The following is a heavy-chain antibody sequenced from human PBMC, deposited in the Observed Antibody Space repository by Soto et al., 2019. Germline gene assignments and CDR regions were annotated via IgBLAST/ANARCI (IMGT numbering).Heavy chain of an antibody. V-gene: IGHV3-13*05. CDR2: LGAARDP. CDR1: GFSFRDYD. J-gene: IGHJ6*02. Sequence: VGSLRLSCAASGFSFRDYDMHWVRQRKGKGLEWVSALGAARDPYYVGSVKGRFSVSRDNAQNSLFLQMNNLRVDDTAVYFCARAYLGRLPRRADYYYAMDVWGRGTTVTVSS. CDR3: ARAYLGRLPRRADYYYAMDV. D-gene: IGHD1-26*01.